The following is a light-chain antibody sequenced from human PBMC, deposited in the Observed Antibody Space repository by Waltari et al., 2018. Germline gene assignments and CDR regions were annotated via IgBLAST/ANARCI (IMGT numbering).Light chain of an antibody. V-gene: IGKV1-27*01. CDR1: QNSNHY. J-gene: IGKJ1*01. Sequence: DIKMTQSPPALSASVGDRVIITCRASQNSNHYVDWYQHEPGKGPKLLIYAAATLHSGVPARFSGSGSGPDFTLAIASLQPEDVATYYCHRYNTPPPTFGQGTKVEIK. CDR2: AAA. CDR3: HRYNTPPPT.